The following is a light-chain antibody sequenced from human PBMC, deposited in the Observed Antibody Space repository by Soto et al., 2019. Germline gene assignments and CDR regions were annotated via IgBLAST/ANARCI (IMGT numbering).Light chain of an antibody. V-gene: IGLV1-40*01. CDR2: GNS. CDR1: SSNIGAGYD. J-gene: IGLJ2*01. Sequence: QSVLTQPPSVSGAPGQRVTISCTGSSSNIGAGYDVHGYQQLPGTAPKLLIYGNSNRPSGVPDRLSGSKSGTSASLAITGLQAEDEADYYCQSYDSSLSGVVFGGGTKVTVL. CDR3: QSYDSSLSGVV.